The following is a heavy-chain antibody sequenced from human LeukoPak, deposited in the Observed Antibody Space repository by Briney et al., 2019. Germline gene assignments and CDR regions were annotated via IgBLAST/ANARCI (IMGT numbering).Heavy chain of an antibody. D-gene: IGHD2-21*02. J-gene: IGHJ4*02. CDR3: ASGPQHSCGGGCCSDYFDY. Sequence: SVKVSCKAPGGTFSSYAISWVRQAPGQGLEWMGRIIPILGTANYAQKFQGRVTITADKSTSTAYMELSSLRSEDTAVYSCASGPQHSCGGGCCSDYFDYWGQGTLVTVSS. CDR1: GGTFSSYA. V-gene: IGHV1-69*04. CDR2: IIPILGTA.